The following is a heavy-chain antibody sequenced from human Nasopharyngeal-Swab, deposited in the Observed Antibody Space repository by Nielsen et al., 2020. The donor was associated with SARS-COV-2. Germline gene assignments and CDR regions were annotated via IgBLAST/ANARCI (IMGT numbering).Heavy chain of an antibody. J-gene: IGHJ4*02. CDR1: GFTFSAYA. D-gene: IGHD6-19*01. Sequence: GGSLRLSCAASGFTFSAYAMHWVRQAPGKGLEWVSSLSYDGENKYYADSVKGRFSVSRDNSKSTLYLQLNSLRVDDTAMYFCATDSSYSSAWYTPAHWGQGTLVTVSS. CDR3: ATDSSYSSAWYTPAH. V-gene: IGHV3-30*03. CDR2: LSYDGENK.